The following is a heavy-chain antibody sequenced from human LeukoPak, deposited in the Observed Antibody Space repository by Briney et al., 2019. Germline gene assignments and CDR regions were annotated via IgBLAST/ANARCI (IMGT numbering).Heavy chain of an antibody. CDR1: GFTFSSYA. Sequence: PGRSLRLSCAASGFTFSSYAMHWVRQAPGKGLEWVAVISYDGSNKYYADSVKGRFTISRDNAKNSLYLQMNSLRAEDTAVYYCARIVTLNWFDPWGQGALVTVSS. V-gene: IGHV3-30-3*01. J-gene: IGHJ5*02. D-gene: IGHD3-9*01. CDR3: ARIVTLNWFDP. CDR2: ISYDGSNK.